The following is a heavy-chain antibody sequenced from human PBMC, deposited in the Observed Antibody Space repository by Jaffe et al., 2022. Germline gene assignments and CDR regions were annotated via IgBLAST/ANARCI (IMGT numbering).Heavy chain of an antibody. V-gene: IGHV4-61*02. CDR3: ARDHSARKLFGELLARSNWFDP. CDR2: IYTSGST. J-gene: IGHJ5*02. D-gene: IGHD3-10*01. CDR1: GGSISSGSYY. Sequence: QVQLQESGPGLVKPSQTLSLTCTVSGGSISSGSYYWSWIRQPAGKGLEWIGRIYTSGSTNYNPSLKSRVTISVDTSKNQFSLKLSSVTAADTAVYYCARDHSARKLFGELLARSNWFDPWGQGTLVTVSS.